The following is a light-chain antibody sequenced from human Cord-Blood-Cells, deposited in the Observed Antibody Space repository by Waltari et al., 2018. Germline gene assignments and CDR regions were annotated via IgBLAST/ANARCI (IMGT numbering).Light chain of an antibody. CDR1: QDISNY. CDR3: QQYDNLPPKLT. J-gene: IGKJ4*01. Sequence: DIQMHQSPSSLSASVGDTVTITCQATQDISNYLNWYQQKPGKAPKLLIYDASNLETGVPSRFSGSGSGTDFTFTISSLQPEDIATYYCQQYDNLPPKLTFGGGTKVEIK. CDR2: DAS. V-gene: IGKV1-33*01.